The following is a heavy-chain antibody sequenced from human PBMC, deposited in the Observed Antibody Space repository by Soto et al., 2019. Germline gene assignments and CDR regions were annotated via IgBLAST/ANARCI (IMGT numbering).Heavy chain of an antibody. CDR1: GGSISSSAYS. Sequence: PXGTLSLTFSVSGGSISSSAYSWDWIRQPPGKGPEWIGSISYSGSTYYNPSLNSRVTISVDPSKNQLSLKLSSVTAADTALYYCASSPSSSWYSHYYGMDVWGQGTTVTVSS. CDR3: ASSPSSSWYSHYYGMDV. V-gene: IGHV4-39*01. CDR2: ISYSGST. D-gene: IGHD6-13*01. J-gene: IGHJ6*02.